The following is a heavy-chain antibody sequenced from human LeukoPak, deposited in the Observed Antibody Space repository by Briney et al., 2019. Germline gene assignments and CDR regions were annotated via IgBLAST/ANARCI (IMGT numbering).Heavy chain of an antibody. V-gene: IGHV3-64*01. CDR2: ISSNGGST. J-gene: IGHJ5*02. D-gene: IGHD2-2*01. CDR1: GFTFSSYA. Sequence: PGGSLRLSCAASGFTFSSYAMHWVRQTPGKGLEYVSAISSNGGSTYYANSVKGRFTISRDNSKNTLYLQMNSLRAEDTAVYYCARDGVPIVVVPTAINWFDPWGHGTLVTVSS. CDR3: ARDGVPIVVVPTAINWFDP.